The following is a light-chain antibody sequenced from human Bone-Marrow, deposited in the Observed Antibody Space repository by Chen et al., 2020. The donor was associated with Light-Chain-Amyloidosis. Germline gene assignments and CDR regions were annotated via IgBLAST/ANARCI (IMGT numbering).Light chain of an antibody. V-gene: IGKV1-5*03. Sequence: DIQMTQSPAALSASVGDRVTITCRASQSISSWLAWYQQKPGKAHKLLIYKASGLELGVPSRFSGSGSGTEFTLTITSLQPDDSPTYSCQQYNRSPYTFGQGTKLEIK. CDR1: QSISSW. CDR3: QQYNRSPYT. J-gene: IGKJ2*01. CDR2: KAS.